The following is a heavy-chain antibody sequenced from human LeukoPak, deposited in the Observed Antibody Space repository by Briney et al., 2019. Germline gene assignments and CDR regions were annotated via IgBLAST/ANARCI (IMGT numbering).Heavy chain of an antibody. D-gene: IGHD5-12*01. CDR2: INPNSGGT. J-gene: IGHJ4*02. Sequence: ASVEVSCKASGYTFTGYYMHWVRQAPGQGLEWMGWINPNSGGTNYAQKFQGWVTMTRDTSISTAYMELSRLRSDDTAVYYCARSEVATIMVYGYWGQGTLVTVSS. CDR1: GYTFTGYY. CDR3: ARSEVATIMVYGY. V-gene: IGHV1-2*04.